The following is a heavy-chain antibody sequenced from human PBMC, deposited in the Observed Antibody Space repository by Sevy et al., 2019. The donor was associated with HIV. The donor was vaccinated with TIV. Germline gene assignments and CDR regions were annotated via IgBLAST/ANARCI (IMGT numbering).Heavy chain of an antibody. Sequence: SETLSLTYTVSGGSISSYYWSWIRQPPGKGLEWIGYIYYSGSTNYNPSLKSRVTISVDTSKNQFSLKLSSVTAADTAVYYCARAPTVPTRSPYYYYYGMDVWGQGTTVTVSS. D-gene: IGHD4-4*01. CDR3: ARAPTVPTRSPYYYYYGMDV. CDR1: GGSISSYY. J-gene: IGHJ6*02. V-gene: IGHV4-59*01. CDR2: IYYSGST.